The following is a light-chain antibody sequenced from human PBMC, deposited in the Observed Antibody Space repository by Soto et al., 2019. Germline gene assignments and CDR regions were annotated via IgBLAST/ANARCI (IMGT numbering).Light chain of an antibody. CDR2: GAS. J-gene: IGKJ4*01. V-gene: IGKV1-6*01. Sequence: IQMTQSPSSLSASVGDRVTITCRASQGIRDDLGWYQQKPGRAPRLLIYGASSLQSGVPSRFSGSGYGTEFTLTISSLQPEDFATYYCLQDYNYPLTFGGGTKVDIK. CDR3: LQDYNYPLT. CDR1: QGIRDD.